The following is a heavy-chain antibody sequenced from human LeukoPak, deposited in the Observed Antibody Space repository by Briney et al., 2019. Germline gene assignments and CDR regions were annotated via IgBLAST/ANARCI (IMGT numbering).Heavy chain of an antibody. CDR2: INHSGST. CDR3: ARGNGGGVPAAPSYFYYYMDV. Sequence: SETLSLTCAVYGGSFSGYYWSWIRQPPGKGLEWIGEINHSGSTNYNPSLKSRVTIPVDTSKTQFSLKMSSVPAADPPFYYWARGNGGGVPAAPSYFYYYMDVWGKGTTDTVSS. D-gene: IGHD2-2*01. CDR1: GGSFSGYY. J-gene: IGHJ6*03. V-gene: IGHV4-34*01.